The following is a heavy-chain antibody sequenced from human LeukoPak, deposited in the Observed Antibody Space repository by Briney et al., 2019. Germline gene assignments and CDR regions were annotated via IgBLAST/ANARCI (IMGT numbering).Heavy chain of an antibody. V-gene: IGHV1-2*02. CDR1: GYTFTGYY. J-gene: IGHJ3*02. D-gene: IGHD6-19*01. CDR2: INPNSGGT. Sequence: GASVKVSCKASGYTFTGYYMHWVRQAPGQGLEWMGWINPNSGGTNYAQKFQGRVTMTRDTSISTAYMELSGLRSDDTAVYYCAREDSSGWYAFDIWGQGTMVTVSS. CDR3: AREDSSGWYAFDI.